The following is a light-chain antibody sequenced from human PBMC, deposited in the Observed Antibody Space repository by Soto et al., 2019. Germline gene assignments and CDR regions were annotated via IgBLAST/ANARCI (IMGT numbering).Light chain of an antibody. CDR1: QRIDIW. CDR3: QQYNTFST. CDR2: KAS. V-gene: IGKV1-5*03. J-gene: IGKJ1*01. Sequence: DIQMTQSPSTLSASVGDRVTITCRASQRIDIWLAWYQQKPGKAPNLLIYKASTLETGVPSRFTGSGSGTEFTLTINSLQPDDFATYYCQQYNTFSTFGQGTKV.